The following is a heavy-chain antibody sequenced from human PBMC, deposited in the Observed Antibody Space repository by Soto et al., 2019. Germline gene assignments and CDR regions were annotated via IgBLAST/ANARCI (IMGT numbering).Heavy chain of an antibody. CDR1: GGSISSYY. Sequence: QVQLQESGPGLVKPSETLSLTYTVSGGSISSYYWSWIRQPPGKGLEWIGYIYYSGSTNYNPSLKSRVTISVDTSKNQFSLKLSSVTAADTAVYYCARDGDDSSGYSPFPFDYWGQGTLVTVSS. CDR3: ARDGDDSSGYSPFPFDY. J-gene: IGHJ4*02. D-gene: IGHD3-22*01. V-gene: IGHV4-59*01. CDR2: IYYSGST.